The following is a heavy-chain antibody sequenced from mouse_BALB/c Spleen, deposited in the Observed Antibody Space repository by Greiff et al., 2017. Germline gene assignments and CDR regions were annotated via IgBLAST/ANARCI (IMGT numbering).Heavy chain of an antibody. V-gene: IGHV5-17*02. D-gene: IGHD4-1*01. CDR2: ISSGSSTI. CDR3: ARKTNWSYAMDY. Sequence: EVKVVESGGGLVQPGGSRKLTCAASGFTFSSFGMHWVRQAPEKGLEWVAYISSGSSTIYYADTVKGRFTISRDNPKNTLFLQMTSLRSEDTAMYYCARKTNWSYAMDYWGQGTSVTVSS. J-gene: IGHJ4*01. CDR1: GFTFSSFG.